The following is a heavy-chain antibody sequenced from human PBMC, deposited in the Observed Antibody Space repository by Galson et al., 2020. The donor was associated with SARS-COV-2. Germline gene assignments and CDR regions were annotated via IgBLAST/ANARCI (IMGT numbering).Heavy chain of an antibody. D-gene: IGHD4-4*01. CDR1: GGSISRGVLF. Sequence: SETLSLTCTVSGGSISRGVLFWGWIRQPPGKGLEWLGSMLYTGSTYYNPSLKSRVTRSIDTSKNQFSLKLSSVTAADTAVYYCARDGDYTNYLFYYFDSWGQGALVTVSS. CDR2: MLYTGST. J-gene: IGHJ4*02. V-gene: IGHV4-39*07. CDR3: ARDGDYTNYLFYYFDS.